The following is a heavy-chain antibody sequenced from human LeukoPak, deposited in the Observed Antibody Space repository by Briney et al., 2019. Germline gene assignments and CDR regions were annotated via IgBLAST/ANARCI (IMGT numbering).Heavy chain of an antibody. CDR1: GGSISSYY. Sequence: SEGLSLTCTVSGGSISSYYWSWIRQPPGKGLEWIGYIFLIGSTNYNPSLKSRVTISVDTSKNQFSLKLSSVTAADTAVYYCARGYGSGSYYTPYYYCYGMDVWGQGTTVSVS. D-gene: IGHD3-10*01. J-gene: IGHJ6*02. CDR3: ARGYGSGSYYTPYYYCYGMDV. V-gene: IGHV4-59*01. CDR2: IFLIGST.